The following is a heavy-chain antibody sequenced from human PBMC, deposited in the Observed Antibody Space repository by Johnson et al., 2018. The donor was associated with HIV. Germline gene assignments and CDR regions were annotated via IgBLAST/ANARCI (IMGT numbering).Heavy chain of an antibody. CDR3: AKTGPFEAPIHYYEVLTDAFDL. CDR2: VSFNGGKT. J-gene: IGHJ3*01. V-gene: IGHV3-30*18. Sequence: QMQLVESGGGVVQAGRSLRLSCEASGFAFNRFGINWVRQAPGKGLECVAVVSFNGGKTYYADSVKGRFTISRDNTKNMLYLQMDSLTTKDTAIYYCAKTGPFEAPIHYYEVLTDAFDLWGQGTMVTVS. D-gene: IGHD3-16*01. CDR1: GFAFNRFG.